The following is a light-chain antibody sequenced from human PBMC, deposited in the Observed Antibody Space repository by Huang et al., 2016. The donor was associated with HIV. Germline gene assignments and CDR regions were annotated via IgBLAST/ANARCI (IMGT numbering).Light chain of an antibody. Sequence: DIQMTQSPSSLSASVGDRVTITCQASQDISNYLNWYQQKPGKAPQLLIYDASNLETGVPSRFSGSGSVTDFTFTISSLQPEDIATYYCQQYDNLPFTFGPGTKVDIK. CDR2: DAS. J-gene: IGKJ3*01. CDR3: QQYDNLPFT. V-gene: IGKV1-33*01. CDR1: QDISNY.